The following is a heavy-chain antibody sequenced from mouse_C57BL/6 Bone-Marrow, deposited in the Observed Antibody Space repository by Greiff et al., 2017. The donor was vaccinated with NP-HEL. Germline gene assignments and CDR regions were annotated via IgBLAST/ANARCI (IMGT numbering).Heavy chain of an antibody. V-gene: IGHV5-17*01. J-gene: IGHJ4*01. D-gene: IGHD2-2*01. Sequence: EVMLVESGGGLVKPGGSLKLSCAASGFTFSDYGMHWVRQAPEKGLEWVAYISSGSSTIYYADTVKGRFTISRDNANNTLFLQITGLRSEDTAMYYCARTVTTHFAMDYWGKGTTVTVSS. CDR2: ISSGSSTI. CDR3: ARTVTTHFAMDY. CDR1: GFTFSDYG.